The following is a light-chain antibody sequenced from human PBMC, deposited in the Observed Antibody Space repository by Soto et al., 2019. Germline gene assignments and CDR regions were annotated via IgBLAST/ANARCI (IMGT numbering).Light chain of an antibody. CDR1: QSVFYSSNSKNY. Sequence: DIVMTQSPDSLAVSLGERATINCKSSQSVFYSSNSKNYLAWYQQKPGQPPKLLIYWASARESGVPDRFSGSGSGTDFTLTISSLQAEDVAVYFCQQYFSRPPTFGGGTKVEIK. CDR3: QQYFSRPPT. J-gene: IGKJ4*01. V-gene: IGKV4-1*01. CDR2: WAS.